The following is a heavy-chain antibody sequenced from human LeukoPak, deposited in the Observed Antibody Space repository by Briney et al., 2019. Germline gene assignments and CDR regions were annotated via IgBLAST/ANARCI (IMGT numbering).Heavy chain of an antibody. CDR2: FDPEDGET. J-gene: IGHJ5*02. CDR1: GYTLTELS. CDR3: ATDCSSSTSCYGRGWFDP. D-gene: IGHD2-2*01. V-gene: IGHV1-24*01. Sequence: ASVKVSCKVSGYTLTELSMHWVRQAPGKGLEWMGGFDPEDGETIYAQKFQGRVTMTEDTSTDTAYMELSSLRSEDTAVYYCATDCSSSTSCYGRGWFDPWGQGNLVTVSS.